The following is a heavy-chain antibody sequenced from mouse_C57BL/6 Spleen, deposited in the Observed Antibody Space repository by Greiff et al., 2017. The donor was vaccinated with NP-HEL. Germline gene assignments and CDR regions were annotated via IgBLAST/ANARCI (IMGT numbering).Heavy chain of an antibody. CDR1: GFTFSSYG. V-gene: IGHV5-6*01. CDR3: ARHEGGSYYFDY. J-gene: IGHJ2*01. Sequence: EVNLVESGGDLVKPGGSLKLSCAASGFTFSSYGMSWVRQTPDKRLEWVATISSGGSYTYYPDSVKGRFTISRDNAKNTLYLQMSSLKSEDTAMYYCARHEGGSYYFDYWGQGTTLTVSS. CDR2: ISSGGSYT.